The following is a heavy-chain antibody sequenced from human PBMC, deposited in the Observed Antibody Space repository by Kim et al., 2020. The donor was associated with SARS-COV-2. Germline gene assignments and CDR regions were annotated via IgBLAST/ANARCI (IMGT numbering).Heavy chain of an antibody. D-gene: IGHD3-22*01. CDR3: AKDSPTPDYYDSSGIIPAHWY. J-gene: IGHJ4*02. V-gene: IGHV3-9*01. CDR1: GFTFGDYA. CDR2: ISWNSGSI. Sequence: GGSLRLSCAASGFTFGDYAMHWVRQAPGKGLEWVSGISWNSGSIGYADSVKGRFTISRDNAKNSLYLQMNSLRAEDTALYYCAKDSPTPDYYDSSGIIPAHWYWGQGTLVTVSS.